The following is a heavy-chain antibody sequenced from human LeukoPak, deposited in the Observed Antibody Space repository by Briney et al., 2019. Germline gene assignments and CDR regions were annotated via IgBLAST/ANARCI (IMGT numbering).Heavy chain of an antibody. CDR1: GYTLTELS. V-gene: IGHV1-24*01. CDR2: FDPEDGET. J-gene: IGHJ3*02. Sequence: ASVKVSCKVSGYTLTELSMHWVRQAPGKGLEWMGGFDPEDGETIYAQKFQGRVTMTEDTSTDTAYMELSSLRSEDTAVYYCAAKTYYYGSGSPRGGAFVIWGQGTMVTVSS. CDR3: AAKTYYYGSGSPRGGAFVI. D-gene: IGHD3-10*01.